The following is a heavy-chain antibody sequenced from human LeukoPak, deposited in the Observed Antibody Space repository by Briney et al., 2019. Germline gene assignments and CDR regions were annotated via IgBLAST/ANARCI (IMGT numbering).Heavy chain of an antibody. CDR2: IYHSGST. Sequence: SEPLSLTCTVSGYSISSGYYWGWIRQPPGKGLEWIGSIYHSGSTYYNPSLKSRVTISVDTSKNQFSLKLSSVTAADTAVYYCATFIQLWLMGFDYWGQGILVTVSS. CDR1: GYSISSGYY. CDR3: ATFIQLWLMGFDY. V-gene: IGHV4-38-2*02. D-gene: IGHD5-18*01. J-gene: IGHJ4*02.